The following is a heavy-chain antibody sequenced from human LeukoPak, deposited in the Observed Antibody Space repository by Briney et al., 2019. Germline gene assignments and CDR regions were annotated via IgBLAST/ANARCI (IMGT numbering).Heavy chain of an antibody. J-gene: IGHJ4*02. V-gene: IGHV3-23*01. CDR1: GFTFSSYA. CDR2: INGGGVNT. CDR3: AKYLCSNYGLADY. D-gene: IGHD4-11*01. Sequence: PGGSLRLSHAASGFTFSSYAMSWVRQAPGKGLEWVSTINGGGVNTHYADSVGGRFTISRDNSKNTLFLQMNSLRDEDTAVYYCAKYLCSNYGLADYWGRGNLVTVSS.